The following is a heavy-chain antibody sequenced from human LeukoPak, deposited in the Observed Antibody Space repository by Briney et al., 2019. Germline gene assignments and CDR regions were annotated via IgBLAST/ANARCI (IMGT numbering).Heavy chain of an antibody. CDR2: INPNTGGT. CDR1: GYTFTGYY. D-gene: IGHD6-19*01. V-gene: IGHV1-2*02. Sequence: ASVTVSCKASGYTFTGYYMHWVRQAPGQGLEWMGWINPNTGGTNYAQKFQGRVTMTRDTSISTAYMELSRPRSDDTAVYYCARDKGGIAVAGMISWFDPWGQGTLVTVSS. J-gene: IGHJ5*02. CDR3: ARDKGGIAVAGMISWFDP.